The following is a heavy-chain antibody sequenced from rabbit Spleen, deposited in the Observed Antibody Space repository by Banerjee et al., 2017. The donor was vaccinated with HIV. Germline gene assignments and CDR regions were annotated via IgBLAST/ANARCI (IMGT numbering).Heavy chain of an antibody. CDR1: GFSFSSSYY. D-gene: IGHD8-1*01. CDR3: ARDAGTSFSTYGMDL. J-gene: IGHJ6*01. Sequence: QSLEESGGGLVQPEGSLTLTCTASGFSFSSSYYMCWVRQAPGKGLEWIVCIDIGSSGFTYFASWAKGRFTISKTSSTTVTLQMTSLTAADTATYFCARDAGTSFSTYGMDLWGQGTLVTVS. V-gene: IGHV1S40*01. CDR2: IDIGSSGFT.